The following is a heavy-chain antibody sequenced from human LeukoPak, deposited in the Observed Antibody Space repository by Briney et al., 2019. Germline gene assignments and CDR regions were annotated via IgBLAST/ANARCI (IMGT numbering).Heavy chain of an antibody. D-gene: IGHD2-15*01. CDR3: AKDGRGYCSGGSCYSFNY. CDR1: GFTFSSYG. J-gene: IGHJ4*02. V-gene: IGHV3-30*18. Sequence: PGGSLRLSCAASGFTFSSYGMHWVRQAPGKGLEWVAVISYDGSNKYYADSVKGRFTISRDNSKNTLYLQMNSLRAEDTAVYYCAKDGRGYCSGGSCYSFNYWGQGTLVTVSS. CDR2: ISYDGSNK.